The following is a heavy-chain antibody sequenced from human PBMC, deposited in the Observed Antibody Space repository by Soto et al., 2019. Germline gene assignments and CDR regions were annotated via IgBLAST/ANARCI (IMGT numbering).Heavy chain of an antibody. CDR1: GFTFSDYY. J-gene: IGHJ3*02. V-gene: IGHV3-11*06. CDR2: ISSSSSYT. CDR3: RMNILTVFGAFDI. D-gene: IGHD3-9*01. Sequence: QVQLVESGGGLVKPGGSLRLSCAASGFTFSDYYMSWIRQAPGKGLEWVSYISSSSSYTNHADSVKGRFTIARDNPKNSVYQQIDSLKAENTAGYYCRMNILTVFGAFDIWGQGTMVTVSS.